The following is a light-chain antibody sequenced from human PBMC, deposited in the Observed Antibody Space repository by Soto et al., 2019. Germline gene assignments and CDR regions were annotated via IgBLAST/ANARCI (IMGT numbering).Light chain of an antibody. CDR3: VLYMGGGLYV. Sequence: QAVVTQEPSLSVSPGGTVTLTCGLNSGSVSTSYYPRWYQQTPGQAPRTLIYSTNTRSSGVPARFSGSILGNKAALTITGAQADDESDYFCVLYMGGGLYVFGPGTKLTVL. CDR1: SGSVSTSYY. V-gene: IGLV8-61*01. J-gene: IGLJ1*01. CDR2: STN.